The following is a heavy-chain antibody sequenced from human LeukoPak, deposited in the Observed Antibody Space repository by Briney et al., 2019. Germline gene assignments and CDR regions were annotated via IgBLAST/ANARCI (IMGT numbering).Heavy chain of an antibody. J-gene: IGHJ5*02. CDR3: ARDRRDYYDSNLARFDP. CDR1: GGSFSSYY. Sequence: SETLSLTCAVYGGSFSSYYWSWIRQPPGKGLEWIGYIYYSGSTNYNPSLKSRVTISVDTSKNQFSLKLSSVTAADTAVYYCARDRRDYYDSNLARFDPWGQGTLVTVSS. V-gene: IGHV4-59*01. D-gene: IGHD3-22*01. CDR2: IYYSGST.